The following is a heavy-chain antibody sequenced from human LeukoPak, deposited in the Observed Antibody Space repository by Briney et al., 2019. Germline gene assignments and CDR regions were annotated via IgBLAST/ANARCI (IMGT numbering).Heavy chain of an antibody. CDR1: GFIFTNHH. V-gene: IGHV3-74*01. J-gene: IGHJ4*02. Sequence: PGGSLRLSCVASGFIFTNHHLHWVRHAPGKGPVWVSRVDTDGSNTDYADSVKGRFTISRDNAKNTLYLQMNSLRAEDTAVYYCARQSGSYFDYWGQGTLVTVSS. D-gene: IGHD1-26*01. CDR3: ARQSGSYFDY. CDR2: VDTDGSNT.